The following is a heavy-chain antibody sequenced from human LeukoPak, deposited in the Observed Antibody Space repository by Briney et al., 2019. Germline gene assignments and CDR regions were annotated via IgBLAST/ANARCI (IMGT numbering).Heavy chain of an antibody. Sequence: GGSLRLSCAASGFTLSSYSMNWVRQAPGKGLEWVSYISGSGGTTYYADSVRGRFTISRDNAKNSVYLQMNSLRDEDTAIYYCARPTGETSGNYYTDYWGQGTLVTVSS. CDR3: ARPTGETSGNYYTDY. CDR1: GFTLSSYS. D-gene: IGHD1-26*01. V-gene: IGHV3-48*02. J-gene: IGHJ4*02. CDR2: ISGSGGTT.